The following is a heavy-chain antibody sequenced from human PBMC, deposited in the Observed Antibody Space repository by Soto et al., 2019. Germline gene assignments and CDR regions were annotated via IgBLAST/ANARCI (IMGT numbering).Heavy chain of an antibody. D-gene: IGHD2-15*01. Sequence: QVQLVQSGAEVKKPGSSVKVSCKASGGTFSSYTISWVRQAPGQGLEWMGRIIPILGIANYAQKFQGRVTITADKSTSTAYMELSSLRSEDTAVYYCARGRVVVVAASYGMDVWGQGTTVTVSS. V-gene: IGHV1-69*02. CDR1: GGTFSSYT. J-gene: IGHJ6*02. CDR2: IIPILGIA. CDR3: ARGRVVVVAASYGMDV.